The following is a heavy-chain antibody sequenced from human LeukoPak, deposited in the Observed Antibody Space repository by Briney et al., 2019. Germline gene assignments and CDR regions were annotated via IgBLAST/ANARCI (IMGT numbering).Heavy chain of an antibody. CDR1: GGSITNYY. J-gene: IGHJ4*02. Sequence: PSETLSLTCTVSGGSITNYYWSWIRQPPGKGPEWAGYIYYSGATNYNPSLKGRVTISVDTSKNQLSLKLSSVNAADTAVYYCASWATGIDYWGQGTLVTVSS. CDR3: ASWATGIDY. CDR2: IYYSGAT. V-gene: IGHV4-59*08. D-gene: IGHD1-14*01.